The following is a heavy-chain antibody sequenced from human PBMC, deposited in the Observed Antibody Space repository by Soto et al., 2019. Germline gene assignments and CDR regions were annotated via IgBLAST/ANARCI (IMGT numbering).Heavy chain of an antibody. V-gene: IGHV3-21*01. Sequence: GGSLRLSCAASGFTFSSYSMNWVRQAPGKGLEWVSSISSSSSYIYYADSVKGRFTISRDNAKNSLYLQMNSLRAEDTAVYYCAREGAYYDILTGYSTPSGMDVWGQGTTVTVSS. J-gene: IGHJ6*02. D-gene: IGHD3-9*01. CDR2: ISSSSSYI. CDR1: GFTFSSYS. CDR3: AREGAYYDILTGYSTPSGMDV.